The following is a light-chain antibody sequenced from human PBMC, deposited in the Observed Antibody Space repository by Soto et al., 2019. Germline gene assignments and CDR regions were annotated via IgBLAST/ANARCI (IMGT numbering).Light chain of an antibody. J-gene: IGKJ1*01. CDR3: LQHNSFPRT. V-gene: IGKV3-11*01. CDR2: GAS. CDR1: QSVRSH. Sequence: EIVLTQSPATLSLSPGERATLSCRGSQSVRSHLVWYQQKPGQAPRLLMYGASIRAAGVPDRFSGSGSGTDFTLTISSLQPEDFATYYCLQHNSFPRTFGQGTKVDIK.